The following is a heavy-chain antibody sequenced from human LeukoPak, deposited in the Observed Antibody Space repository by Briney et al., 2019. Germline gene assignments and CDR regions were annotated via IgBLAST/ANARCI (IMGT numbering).Heavy chain of an antibody. J-gene: IGHJ4*02. V-gene: IGHV1-58*02. Sequence: SVKVSCKAPGFTFTSSAMQWVRQARGQRLEWIGWIVVGSGNTNYAQKFQERVTITRDMSTSTAYMELSSLRSEDTAVYYCAAVIGYSGYDSVGYYFDYWGQGTLVTVSS. CDR1: GFTFTSSA. CDR3: AAVIGYSGYDSVGYYFDY. CDR2: IVVGSGNT. D-gene: IGHD5-12*01.